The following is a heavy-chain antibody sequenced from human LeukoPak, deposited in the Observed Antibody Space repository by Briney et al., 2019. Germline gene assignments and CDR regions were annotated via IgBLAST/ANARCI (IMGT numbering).Heavy chain of an antibody. CDR3: ARDRARGKFGELDDYYYYMDV. CDR2: INHSGST. CDR1: GGSFSGYY. Sequence: SETLSLTCAVYGGSFSGYYWSWIRQPPGKGLEWIGEINHSGSTNYNPSLKSRVTISVDTSKNQFSLKLSSVTAAETAVYYCARDRARGKFGELDDYYYYMDVWGKGTTVTVSS. V-gene: IGHV4-34*01. J-gene: IGHJ6*03. D-gene: IGHD3-10*01.